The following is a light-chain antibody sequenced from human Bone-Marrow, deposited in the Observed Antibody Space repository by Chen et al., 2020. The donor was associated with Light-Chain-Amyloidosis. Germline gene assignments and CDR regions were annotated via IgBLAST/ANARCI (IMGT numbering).Light chain of an antibody. CDR3: QQYYATLPS. CDR2: WAS. V-gene: IGKV4-1*01. CDR1: QSVLYSSNNKNY. J-gene: IGKJ4*01. Sequence: DIVMTQSPDSLAVSLGERATINCKSRQSVLYSSNNKNYLAWYQQKPGQPPKLLISWASTRESGVPDRFSDSGSETDFTLTISSVQSEDLAVYYCQQYYATLPSFGGGTKVEIK.